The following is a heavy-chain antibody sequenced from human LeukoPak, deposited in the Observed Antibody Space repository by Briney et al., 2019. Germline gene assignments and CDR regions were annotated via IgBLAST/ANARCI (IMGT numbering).Heavy chain of an antibody. D-gene: IGHD3-22*01. J-gene: IGHJ4*02. CDR3: AKTPRMYYFDTSGYYYFDY. V-gene: IGHV3-23*01. CDR2: FSGSGGST. CDR1: GFTFSSYA. Sequence: GGSLRLSCAASGFTFSSYAMTWFGQAPGRGLEFVSTFSGSGGSTYYADSVKGRFTISRDNSKNTLYLQMHSLRAEDTAVYYCAKTPRMYYFDTSGYYYFDYWGQGTLVTVSS.